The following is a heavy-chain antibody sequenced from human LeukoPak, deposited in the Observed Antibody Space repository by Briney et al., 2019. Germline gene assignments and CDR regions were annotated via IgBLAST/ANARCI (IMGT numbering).Heavy chain of an antibody. Sequence: PGRSLRLSCAASGFTFSSYAMHWVRQAPGKGLEWVAVVSYDGTNKYYTDSVKGRFTISRDNSKNTLYLQMNSLSVEDTAVYYCARDLHRTIVVGSDTFAIWGQGTMVTVSS. V-gene: IGHV3-30-3*01. J-gene: IGHJ3*02. CDR1: GFTFSSYA. CDR2: VSYDGTNK. D-gene: IGHD3-22*01. CDR3: ARDLHRTIVVGSDTFAI.